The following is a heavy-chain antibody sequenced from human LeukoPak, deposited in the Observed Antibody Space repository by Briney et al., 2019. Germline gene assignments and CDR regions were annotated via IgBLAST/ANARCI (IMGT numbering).Heavy chain of an antibody. CDR3: ARSDEGSSWRGDYYYYYMDV. D-gene: IGHD6-13*01. CDR1: GGTFSSYA. J-gene: IGHJ6*03. Sequence: ASVKVSCKASGGTFSSYAISWVRQAPGQGLEWMGGIIPIFGTANYAQKFQGRVTITADESTSTAYMELSSLRSEDTAVYYCARSDEGSSWRGDYYYYYMDVWGKGTTVTVSS. CDR2: IIPIFGTA. V-gene: IGHV1-69*13.